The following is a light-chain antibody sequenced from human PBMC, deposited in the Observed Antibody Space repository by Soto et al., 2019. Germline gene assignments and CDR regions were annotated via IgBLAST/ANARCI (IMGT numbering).Light chain of an antibody. V-gene: IGKV1-5*01. CDR2: DAS. CDR1: QSISSW. J-gene: IGKJ1*01. Sequence: DIQVTQSRSTLSASVGDRVTITCRASQSISSWLAWYQQKPGKAPKLLIYDASSLESGVPSRFSGSGSGTEFTLTISSPQPDDFATYYCQQYNSYSPTFGQGTKVDIK. CDR3: QQYNSYSPT.